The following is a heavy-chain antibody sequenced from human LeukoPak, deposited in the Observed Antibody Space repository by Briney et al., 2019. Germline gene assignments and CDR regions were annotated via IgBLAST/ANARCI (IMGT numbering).Heavy chain of an antibody. V-gene: IGHV4-59*01. J-gene: IGHJ5*02. Sequence: PSETLSLTCTVSGGSISSYYWSWIQQPPGKGLEWIGYIYYSGSINYNPSLKSRVTISVDTSKNQFSLKLSSVTAADTAVYYCARDHDYGSGNWFDPWGQGTLVTVSS. CDR1: GGSISSYY. CDR2: IYYSGSI. D-gene: IGHD3-10*01. CDR3: ARDHDYGSGNWFDP.